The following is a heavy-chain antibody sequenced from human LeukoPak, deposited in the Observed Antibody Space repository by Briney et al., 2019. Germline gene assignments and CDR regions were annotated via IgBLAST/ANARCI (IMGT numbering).Heavy chain of an antibody. CDR2: VYHSGST. CDR1: GGSISSGYY. CDR3: ARDGLVVPKY. J-gene: IGHJ4*02. D-gene: IGHD2-2*01. Sequence: SETLSLACTVSGGSISSGYYWAWIRQPPGKGLEWIGSVYHSGSTYYSPSLESRVTISIDTSRNKFSLKLNSVTAADTAFYFCARDGLVVPKYWGQGILVTVSS. V-gene: IGHV4-38-2*02.